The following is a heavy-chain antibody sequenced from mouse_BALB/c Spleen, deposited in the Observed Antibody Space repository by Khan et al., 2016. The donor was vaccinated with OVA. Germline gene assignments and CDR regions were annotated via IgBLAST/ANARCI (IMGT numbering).Heavy chain of an antibody. D-gene: IGHD2-13*01. CDR2: IWSGGTT. Sequence: QVQLQQPGPGLVQPSQSLSITCTVSGFSLTSYGVHWVRQSPGKGLEWLGVIWSGGTTDYNAAFISRLSISKDNSKSQVFFKMNSLQANDTAIYXCARDGDYVHWYFGVCGAGTTVTVSS. CDR3: ARDGDYVHWYFGV. V-gene: IGHV2-2*02. J-gene: IGHJ1*01. CDR1: GFSLTSYG.